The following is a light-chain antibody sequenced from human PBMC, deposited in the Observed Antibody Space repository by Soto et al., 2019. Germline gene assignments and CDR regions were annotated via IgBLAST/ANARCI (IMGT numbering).Light chain of an antibody. CDR1: SSNIASNT. V-gene: IGLV1-44*01. CDR3: ASWDDSLNGHV. CDR2: SND. Sequence: QSVLTQPRTASVTLGQMVTFSCSGSSSNIASNTVNWYQQLPGTAPKLLIYSNDQRPSGVPDRFSASKSGTSASLAISGLQSEDEADYYCASWDDSLNGHVFGTGTKVTVL. J-gene: IGLJ1*01.